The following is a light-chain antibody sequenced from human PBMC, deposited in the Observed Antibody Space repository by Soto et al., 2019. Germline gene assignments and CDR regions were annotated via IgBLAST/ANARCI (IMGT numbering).Light chain of an antibody. CDR1: SSDVGAYNY. CDR3: SSYTTSLTYV. J-gene: IGLJ1*01. Sequence: QSALTQPASVSGSPGQSITISCTGASSDVGAYNYVSWYQQHPGKAPKLMIYDVSSRPSGVSDRFSGSKSGNTASLTISGLKAEDEADYYCSSYTTSLTYVFGTGSKLTVL. V-gene: IGLV2-14*03. CDR2: DVS.